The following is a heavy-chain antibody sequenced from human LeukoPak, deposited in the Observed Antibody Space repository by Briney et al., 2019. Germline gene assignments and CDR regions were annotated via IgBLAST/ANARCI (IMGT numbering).Heavy chain of an antibody. CDR3: ARDEAGPSKGFDP. J-gene: IGHJ5*02. CDR1: GGSISSSSYY. CDR2: IYYSGST. Sequence: SETLSLTCTVSGGSISSSSYYWSWIRQPPGKGLEWIGYIYYSGSTNYNPSLKSRVTISVDTSKNQFSLKLSSVIAADTAVYYCARDEAGPSKGFDPWGQGTLVTVSS. V-gene: IGHV4-61*01.